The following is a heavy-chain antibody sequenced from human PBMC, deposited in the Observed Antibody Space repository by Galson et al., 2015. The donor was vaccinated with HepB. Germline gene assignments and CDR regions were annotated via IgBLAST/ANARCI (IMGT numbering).Heavy chain of an antibody. CDR1: GFTFSSYG. D-gene: IGHD2-2*01. Sequence: SLRLSCAASGFTFSSYGMHWVRQAPGKGLEWVAVIWYDGSNKYYADSVKGRFTISRDNSKNTLYLQMNSLRAEDTAVYYCARDSVVVPAAILYWFDPWGQGTLVTVSS. J-gene: IGHJ5*02. V-gene: IGHV3-33*01. CDR3: ARDSVVVPAAILYWFDP. CDR2: IWYDGSNK.